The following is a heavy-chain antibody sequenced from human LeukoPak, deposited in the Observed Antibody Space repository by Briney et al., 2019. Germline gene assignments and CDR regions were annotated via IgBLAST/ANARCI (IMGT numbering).Heavy chain of an antibody. CDR3: ARNRDFDY. CDR1: GASITSSSYY. CDR2: NYYSGNT. J-gene: IGHJ4*02. Sequence: SETLSLTCTVSGASITSSSYYWGWIRQPPGKGLEWIGSNYYSGNTYHNPSLKSRVTISVDTSKKQFSLRLSSVTAADTAVYYCARNRDFDYWGQGTLVTVSS. V-gene: IGHV4-39*01. D-gene: IGHD1/OR15-1a*01.